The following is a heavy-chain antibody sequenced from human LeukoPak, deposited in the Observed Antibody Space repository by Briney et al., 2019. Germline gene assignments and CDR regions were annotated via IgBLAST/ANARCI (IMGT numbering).Heavy chain of an antibody. Sequence: GGSLRLSCAASGFTSSSYAMTWVRQAPGKGLEWVSSFTSMSRTIYYADSVKGRFTISRDDAKKSLYLQMNSLRVEDTAIYYCARQSSGIAATDKIDYWGQGTLVTVSS. D-gene: IGHD6-13*01. CDR1: GFTSSSYA. J-gene: IGHJ4*02. CDR3: ARQSSGIAATDKIDY. V-gene: IGHV3-21*01. CDR2: FTSMSRTI.